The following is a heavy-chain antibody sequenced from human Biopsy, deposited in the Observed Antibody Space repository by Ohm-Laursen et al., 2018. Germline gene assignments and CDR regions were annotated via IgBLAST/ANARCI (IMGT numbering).Heavy chain of an antibody. CDR3: ATKLTGYFHH. J-gene: IGHJ1*01. D-gene: IGHD3-9*01. Sequence: GASVKVSCKTSGYNFISYSINWVRQAPGQGLEWMGWIRPLNGDTKYGQKFQDRVTMTTDTSTSTVYMELTSLRSDDTAVYYCATKLTGYFHHWGQGTLVIVSS. V-gene: IGHV1-18*01. CDR2: IRPLNGDT. CDR1: GYNFISYS.